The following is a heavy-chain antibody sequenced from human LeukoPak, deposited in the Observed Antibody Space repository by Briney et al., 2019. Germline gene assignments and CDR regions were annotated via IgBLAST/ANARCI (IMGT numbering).Heavy chain of an antibody. CDR1: GGSISSYY. V-gene: IGHV4-59*08. CDR2: TYYSGST. D-gene: IGHD4-11*01. CDR3: ARKTTVTTHFDY. J-gene: IGHJ4*02. Sequence: PSETLSLTCTVSGGSISSYYWSWIRQPPGKGLEWIGYTYYSGSTNYNPSLKSRVTISVDTSKNQFSLKLSSVTAADTAVYYCARKTTVTTHFDYWGQGTLVTVSS.